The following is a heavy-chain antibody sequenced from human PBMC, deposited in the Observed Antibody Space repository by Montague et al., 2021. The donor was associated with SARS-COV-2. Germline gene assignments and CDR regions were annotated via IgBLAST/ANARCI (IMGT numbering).Heavy chain of an antibody. CDR2: IYYSGST. CDR1: GGSISSYY. V-gene: IGHV4-59*01. J-gene: IGHJ5*02. CDR3: ARRSLGYCSGGSCYSAFDP. Sequence: SETLSLTCTVSGGSISSYYWSWIRQPPGKGLEWIGYIYYSGSTNYNLSLKSRVTISVDTSKNQFSLKLSSVTAADTAVYYCARRSLGYCSGGSCYSAFDPWGQGTLVTVSS. D-gene: IGHD2-15*01.